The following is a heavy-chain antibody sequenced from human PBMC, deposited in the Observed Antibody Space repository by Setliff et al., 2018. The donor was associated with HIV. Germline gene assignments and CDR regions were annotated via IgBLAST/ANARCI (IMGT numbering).Heavy chain of an antibody. Sequence: PSETLSLTCTVSGDSITNDDYNWGWIRQPPGKGLEWIAIIHYNGRTYYDPSLKSRVTIFVDTSKTQFYLKLRSVTASDTAVYYCARYTSKLDWFDPWGQGTLVTVSS. V-gene: IGHV4-39*01. CDR1: GDSITNDDYN. CDR2: IHYNGRT. D-gene: IGHD2-2*02. CDR3: ARYTSKLDWFDP. J-gene: IGHJ5*02.